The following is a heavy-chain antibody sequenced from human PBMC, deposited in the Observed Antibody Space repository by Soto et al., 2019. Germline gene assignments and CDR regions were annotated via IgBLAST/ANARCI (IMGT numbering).Heavy chain of an antibody. J-gene: IGHJ6*03. CDR1: GYTFTSYD. CDR2: MNPNSGDT. CDR3: ARGPGDCTYGVCYYYYMDV. D-gene: IGHD2-8*01. V-gene: IGHV1-8*01. Sequence: ASVKVSCKASGYTFTSYDINWVRQTTGQGLEWMGWMNPNSGDTGYAQKFQGGVTMTRNTSISTAYMELSNLRSEDTAVYYCARGPGDCTYGVCYYYYMDVWGKGTTVTVAS.